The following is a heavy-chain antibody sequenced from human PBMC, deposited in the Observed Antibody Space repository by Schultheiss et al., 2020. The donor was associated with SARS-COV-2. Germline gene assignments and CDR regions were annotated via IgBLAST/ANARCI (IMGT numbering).Heavy chain of an antibody. V-gene: IGHV3-21*04. D-gene: IGHD1-26*01. CDR2: ISSSSSYI. J-gene: IGHJ3*02. CDR1: GFTFSSYA. CDR3: ARDLRRTYGSDAFDI. Sequence: GGSLRLSCAASGFTFSSYAMHWVRQAPGKGLEWVSSISSSSSYIYYADSLKGRFTISRDNAKNSLYLQMNSLRAEDTAVYYCARDLRRTYGSDAFDIWGQGTMVTVSS.